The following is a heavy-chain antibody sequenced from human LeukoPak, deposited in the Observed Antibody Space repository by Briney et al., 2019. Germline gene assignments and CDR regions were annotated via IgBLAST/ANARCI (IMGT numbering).Heavy chain of an antibody. CDR1: GGSISSYY. CDR2: IYTSGST. Sequence: SETLSLTCTVSGGSISSYYWSWMRHPAGKGLEWIGRIYTSGSTNYNPSLKSRVTMSVDTSKNQFSLKLSSVTAADTAVYYCARGRGIRSAFDIWGQGTMVTVSS. J-gene: IGHJ3*02. V-gene: IGHV4-4*07. CDR3: ARGRGIRSAFDI. D-gene: IGHD3-10*01.